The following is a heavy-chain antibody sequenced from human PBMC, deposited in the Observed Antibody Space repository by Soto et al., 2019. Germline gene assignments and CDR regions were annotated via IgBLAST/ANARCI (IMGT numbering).Heavy chain of an antibody. V-gene: IGHV4-59*08. D-gene: IGHD1-1*01. CDR1: GGSISSHD. J-gene: IGHJ4*02. Sequence: PSETLSLTCTVSGGSISSHDWSWIRQPPGTGLEWIGYIYYRGRTNDNPSLKSRVTISVDTSKNQFSLKLSSVTAAHTAVYYCARRYGYSFDYWGQGTLVT. CDR2: IYYRGRT. CDR3: ARRYGYSFDY.